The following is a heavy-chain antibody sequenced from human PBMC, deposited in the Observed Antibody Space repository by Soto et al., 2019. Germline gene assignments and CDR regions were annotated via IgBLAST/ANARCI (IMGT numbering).Heavy chain of an antibody. V-gene: IGHV3-23*01. J-gene: IGHJ6*02. CDR2: ISGSGGST. CDR1: GFTFSRYA. CDR3: AKRRIDYYYGMDV. Sequence: GSLRLSCAASGFTFSRYAMSWVRQAPGKGLEWVSAISGSGGSTYYADSVKGRFTISRDNSKNTLYLQMNSLRAEDTAVYYCAKRRIDYYYGMDVWGQGTTVTVSS.